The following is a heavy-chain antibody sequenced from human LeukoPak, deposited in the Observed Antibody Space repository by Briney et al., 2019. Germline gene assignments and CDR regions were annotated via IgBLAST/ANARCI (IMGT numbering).Heavy chain of an antibody. J-gene: IGHJ4*02. CDR2: INPSGGST. V-gene: IGHV1-46*01. CDR3: AREPRWGTQGDSQYYFDY. Sequence: ASVKVSCKASGYTFTSYYMHWVRQAPGQGLEWMGIINPSGGSTSYAQKFQGRVTMTRDMSTSTVYMELSSLRSEDTAVYYCAREPRWGTQGDSQYYFDYWGQGTLVTVSS. D-gene: IGHD3-16*01. CDR1: GYTFTSYY.